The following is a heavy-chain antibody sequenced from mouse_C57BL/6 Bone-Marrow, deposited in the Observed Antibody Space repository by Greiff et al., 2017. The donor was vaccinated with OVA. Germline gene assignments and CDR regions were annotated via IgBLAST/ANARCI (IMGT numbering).Heavy chain of an antibody. CDR1: GYAFSSSW. CDR2: IYPGDGGT. V-gene: IGHV1-82*01. Sequence: VQLMESGPELVKPGASVKISCKASGYAFSSSWMNWVKQRPGKGLEWIGRIYPGDGGTTYNGKFKGKATLTADKSSSTAYMQLRSLTSEDSAVYFCARKDYGSEMDYWGQGTSVTVSS. CDR3: ARKDYGSEMDY. J-gene: IGHJ4*01. D-gene: IGHD1-1*01.